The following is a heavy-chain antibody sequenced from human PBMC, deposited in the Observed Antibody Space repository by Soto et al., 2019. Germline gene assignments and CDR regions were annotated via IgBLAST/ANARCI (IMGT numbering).Heavy chain of an antibody. J-gene: IGHJ3*02. D-gene: IGHD3-9*01. CDR1: GFSFRHYG. CDR3: TRESEAVDSHVFDI. CDR2: VWYDGRIN. Sequence: QVQLVESGGRVVQPGRSLRLSCAASGFSFRHYGMHWVRQAPGKGLEWVAVVWYDGRINYYSDSVKGRFTISRDNSNNTMSLQMNTLRAEDTAVYYCTRESEAVDSHVFDIWGQGTMVTVSS. V-gene: IGHV3-33*01.